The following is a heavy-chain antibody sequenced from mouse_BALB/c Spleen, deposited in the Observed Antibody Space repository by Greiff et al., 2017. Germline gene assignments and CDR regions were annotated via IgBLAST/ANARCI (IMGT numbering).Heavy chain of an antibody. CDR1: GFNIKDTY. V-gene: IGHV14-3*02. CDR3: AILLRPDY. CDR2: IDPANGNT. D-gene: IGHD1-1*01. J-gene: IGHJ2*01. Sequence: VQLKESGAELVKPGASVKLSCTASGFNIKDTYMHWVKQRPEQGLEWIGRIDPANGNTKYDPKFQGKATITADTSSNTAYLQLSSLTSEDTAVYYCAILLRPDYWGQGTTLTVSS.